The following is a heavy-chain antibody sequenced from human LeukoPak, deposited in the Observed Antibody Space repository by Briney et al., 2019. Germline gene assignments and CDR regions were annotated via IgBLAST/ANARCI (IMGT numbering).Heavy chain of an antibody. J-gene: IGHJ4*02. CDR2: LRYDGSTA. Sequence: GGSLRLSCAASGFTLSSYGMNWVRQAPGKGLDWVAFLRYDGSTAFYEDSVKGRFTISRDSSKNTLYLQMNSLTLADTAIYYCAKDPYGGTYPSYFDYWGQGTLVTVSS. CDR3: AKDPYGGTYPSYFDY. D-gene: IGHD1-26*01. CDR1: GFTLSSYG. V-gene: IGHV3-30*02.